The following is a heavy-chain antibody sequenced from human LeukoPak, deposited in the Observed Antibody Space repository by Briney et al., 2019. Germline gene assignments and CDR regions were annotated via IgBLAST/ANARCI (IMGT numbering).Heavy chain of an antibody. D-gene: IGHD6-13*01. CDR1: GFTFSSYG. V-gene: IGHV3-30*02. Sequence: GGSLRLSCAASGFTFSSYGMHWVRQAPGKGLEWVAFIRYDGSNKYYADSVKGRFTISRDNSKNTLYLQMNSLRAEDTAVYYCAKDRSSWYRVGYDYWGQGTLVTVSS. CDR2: IRYDGSNK. CDR3: AKDRSSWYRVGYDY. J-gene: IGHJ4*02.